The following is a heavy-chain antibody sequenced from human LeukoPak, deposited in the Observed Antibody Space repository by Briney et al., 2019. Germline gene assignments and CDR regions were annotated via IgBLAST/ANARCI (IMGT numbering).Heavy chain of an antibody. J-gene: IGHJ4*02. D-gene: IGHD3-9*01. CDR2: VKYDGSTT. CDR3: ARDLDWLLFDS. CDR1: GFTFSAYW. V-gene: IGHV3-74*01. Sequence: PGGSLRLSCAASGFTFSAYWMHWVRQAPGKGLVWVSRVKYDGSTTTYADSVKGRFTISRDNAKNILYLQMNSLRVEDTAVYYCARDLDWLLFDSWGQGTLVTVSS.